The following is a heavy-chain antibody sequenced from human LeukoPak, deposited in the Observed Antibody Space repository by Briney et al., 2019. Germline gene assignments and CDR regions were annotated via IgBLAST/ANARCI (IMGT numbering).Heavy chain of an antibody. Sequence: ASVKVSCKASGYTFTANYIHWVRQAPGQGLEGMGWITTGSGGTNYAQKFQGRVTMTRDASITTAYMELSGLTFDDTALYYCARESSEGFDPWGQGTLVTVSS. V-gene: IGHV1-2*02. CDR2: ITTGSGGT. J-gene: IGHJ5*02. CDR3: ARESSEGFDP. CDR1: GYTFTANY. D-gene: IGHD2-2*01.